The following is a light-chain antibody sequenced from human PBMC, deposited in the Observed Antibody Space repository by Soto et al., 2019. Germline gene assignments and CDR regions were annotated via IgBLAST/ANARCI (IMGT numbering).Light chain of an antibody. CDR3: QQYGSSPWT. V-gene: IGKV3-20*01. CDR1: QSVSSSY. J-gene: IGKJ1*01. Sequence: EIVLIQSPATLSLSQGERATLSCRASQSVSSSYLAWYQQKPGQAPRPLIYGASSRAIGIPDRFSGSGSGTDFTLTISRLEPEDFAVYYCQQYGSSPWTFGQGTKVDIK. CDR2: GAS.